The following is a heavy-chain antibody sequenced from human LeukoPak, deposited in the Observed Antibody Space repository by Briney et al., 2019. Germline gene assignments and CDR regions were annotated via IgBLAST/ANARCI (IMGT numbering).Heavy chain of an antibody. CDR2: IYPGDSDT. J-gene: IGHJ4*02. V-gene: IGHV5-51*01. D-gene: IGHD3-10*01. Sequence: GESLQISCEGSGYSFTSYWIGWGRQMPGKGLEWMGIIYPGDSDTRYSPSFQGQVTISADKSISTAYLQWSSLKASDTAMYYCATFDYGSGSLFSPFDYWGQGTLVTVSS. CDR1: GYSFTSYW. CDR3: ATFDYGSGSLFSPFDY.